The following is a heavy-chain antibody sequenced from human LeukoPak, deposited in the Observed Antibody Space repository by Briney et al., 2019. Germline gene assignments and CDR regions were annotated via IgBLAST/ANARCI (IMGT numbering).Heavy chain of an antibody. D-gene: IGHD3-16*01. CDR2: TRNKANSYTT. Sequence: GGSLRLSCAASGFTFSGHYMDWVRQAPGKGLEWVGRTRNKANSYTTEYAASVKGRFTISRDDSKNSLYLQMNSLKTEDTAVYYCASGLGYLFDYWGQGTLVTVSS. CDR1: GFTFSGHY. CDR3: ASGLGYLFDY. J-gene: IGHJ4*02. V-gene: IGHV3-72*01.